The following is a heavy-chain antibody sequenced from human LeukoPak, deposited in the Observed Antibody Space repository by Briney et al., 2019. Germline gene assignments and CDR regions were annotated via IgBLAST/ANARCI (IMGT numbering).Heavy chain of an antibody. CDR3: AKGSTFTAASSSDFDY. V-gene: IGHV3-30*18. CDR2: ISYDGSNL. CDR1: GFTFSSYG. J-gene: IGHJ4*02. Sequence: GRSLRLSCAASGFTFSSYGMHWVRQAPGKGLEWVAVISYDGSNLYYGDSVKGRFTISRDNSKNTLYLQMNSLRAEDTAVYYCAKGSTFTAASSSDFDYWGQETLVTVSS. D-gene: IGHD6-19*01.